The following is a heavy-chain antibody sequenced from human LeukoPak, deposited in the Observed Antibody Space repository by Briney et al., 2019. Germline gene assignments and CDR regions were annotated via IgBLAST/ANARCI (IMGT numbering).Heavy chain of an antibody. CDR1: GHSIINSFY. V-gene: IGHV4-38-2*02. CDR3: ASSTGDLLDY. J-gene: IGHJ4*02. D-gene: IGHD4-17*01. CDR2: IYYTGST. Sequence: PSETLSLTCTVSGHSIINSFYWGWIRQPPGKGLEWIGSIYYTGSTYYNPSLKSRVTISVDTSKNQFSLKLSSVTAADTAVYYCASSTGDLLDYWGQGTLVTVSS.